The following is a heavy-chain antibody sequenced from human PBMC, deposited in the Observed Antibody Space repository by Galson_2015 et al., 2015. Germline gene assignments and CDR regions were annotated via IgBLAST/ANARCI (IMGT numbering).Heavy chain of an antibody. CDR1: GFTFSDYY. V-gene: IGHV3-11*01. CDR3: ARDGSITIFGVAPGYFDY. D-gene: IGHD3-3*01. Sequence: SLRLSCEASGFTFSDYYMSWLRQAPGKGLEWVSYISSSGSTIYYADSVKGRFTISRENAKNSLYLQMNSLRAEDTAVYYCARDGSITIFGVAPGYFDYWGQGTLVTVSS. CDR2: ISSSGSTI. J-gene: IGHJ4*02.